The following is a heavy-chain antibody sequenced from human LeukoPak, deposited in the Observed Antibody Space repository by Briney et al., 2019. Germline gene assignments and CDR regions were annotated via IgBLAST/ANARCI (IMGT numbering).Heavy chain of an antibody. CDR2: IYHSGST. CDR1: GSSISSGGYS. V-gene: IGHV4-30-2*01. Sequence: SQTLSLTCAVSGSSISSGGYSWSWIRQPPGKGLEWIGYIYHSGSTYYNPSLKIRVTISVDRSKNQFSLKLSSVTAADTAVYYCARDSKGWFDPWGQGTLVTVSS. J-gene: IGHJ5*02. CDR3: ARDSKGWFDP.